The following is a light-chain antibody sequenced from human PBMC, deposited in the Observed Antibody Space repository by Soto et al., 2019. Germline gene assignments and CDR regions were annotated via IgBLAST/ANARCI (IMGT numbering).Light chain of an antibody. J-gene: IGKJ2*01. CDR2: ETS. Sequence: DIQMTQSTSSLSASVGDRVTITCRTSQSLNSRLTWYQQKPGEAPKLLIYETSNLQSGVPSRFSGSGSDTDFTLTINSLQSEDFATYYCQQSFSPPYTFGQGTKLDIK. CDR1: QSLNSR. V-gene: IGKV1-39*01. CDR3: QQSFSPPYT.